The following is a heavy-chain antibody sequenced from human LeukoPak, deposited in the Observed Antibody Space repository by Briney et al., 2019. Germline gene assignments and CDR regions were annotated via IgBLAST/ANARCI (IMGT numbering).Heavy chain of an antibody. CDR3: AHMGGYYYDSSGYYGVDF. Sequence: SGTTLVNPTQTLTLTCTFSGFSLSTSGVGVGWIRQPPGKALEWLALIYWDDDKRYSPSLKSRLTITKDTSKNQVVLTMTNMDPVDTATYYCAHMGGYYYDSSGYYGVDFWGQGTLVTVSS. CDR1: GFSLSTSGVG. D-gene: IGHD3-22*01. CDR2: IYWDDDK. V-gene: IGHV2-5*02. J-gene: IGHJ4*02.